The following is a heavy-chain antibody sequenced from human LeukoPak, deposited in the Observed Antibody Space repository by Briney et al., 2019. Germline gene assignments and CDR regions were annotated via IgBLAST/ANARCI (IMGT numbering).Heavy chain of an antibody. CDR2: IKGDGSST. CDR3: ARGAYCGGDCPLPNSLY. Sequence: SGGSLRLSCAASEFTFSSYWMHWVRQAPGKGLVWISRIKGDGSSTTYADSVKGRVTISRDNAKNTLYLQINSLTAEDTAVYYCARGAYCGGDCPLPNSLYWGRGTLVTVSS. D-gene: IGHD2-21*01. CDR1: EFTFSSYW. J-gene: IGHJ4*02. V-gene: IGHV3-74*01.